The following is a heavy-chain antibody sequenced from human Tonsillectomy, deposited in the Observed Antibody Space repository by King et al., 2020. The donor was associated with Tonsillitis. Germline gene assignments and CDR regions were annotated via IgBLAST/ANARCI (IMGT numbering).Heavy chain of an antibody. CDR2: ISDIGDTT. D-gene: IGHD1-26*01. J-gene: IGHJ4*02. Sequence: VQSGGSLRLSCAASGFTVSTSAMTWVRQAPGKGLEWVSSISDIGDTTYYADSVKGRFTISRDKSKNTLYLQMNSLKAEDTAVYYCAKTITESYGIGDYWGQGTLVTVS. CDR3: AKTITESYGIGDY. V-gene: IGHV3-23*01. CDR1: GFTVSTSA.